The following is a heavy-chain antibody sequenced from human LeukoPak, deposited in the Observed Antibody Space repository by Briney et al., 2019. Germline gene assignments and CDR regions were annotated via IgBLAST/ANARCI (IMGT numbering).Heavy chain of an antibody. Sequence: GGSLRLSCAPSGFTFSTAWMTWVRQAPGKGLEWLGNINEGGSVTNYVDSVRGRFSISGDNAKNTMYLQMSSLRVEDTAVYYCARDHHFGALDYWGQGTLVTVSS. V-gene: IGHV3-7*01. CDR2: INEGGSVT. J-gene: IGHJ4*02. CDR1: GFTFSTAW. D-gene: IGHD1-26*01. CDR3: ARDHHFGALDY.